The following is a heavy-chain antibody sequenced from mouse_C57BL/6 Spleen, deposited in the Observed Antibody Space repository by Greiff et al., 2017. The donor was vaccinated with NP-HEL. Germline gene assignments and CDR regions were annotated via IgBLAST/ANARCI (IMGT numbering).Heavy chain of an antibody. V-gene: IGHV1-80*01. CDR2: IYPGDGDT. D-gene: IGHD1-1*01. CDR3: ARSGYYYGPATKDY. CDR1: GYAFSSYW. J-gene: IGHJ2*01. Sequence: QVQLQQSGAELVKPGASVKISCKASGYAFSSYWMNWVKQRPGKGLEWIGQIYPGDGDTNYNGKFKGKATLTADKSSSTAYMQLSSLTSEDSAVYFCARSGYYYGPATKDYWGQGTTLTVSS.